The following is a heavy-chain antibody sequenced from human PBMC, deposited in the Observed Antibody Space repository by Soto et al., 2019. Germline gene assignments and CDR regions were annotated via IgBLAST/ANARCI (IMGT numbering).Heavy chain of an antibody. CDR1: GFTFTSSA. D-gene: IGHD6-13*01. V-gene: IGHV1-58*01. CDR2: IVVGSGNT. J-gene: IGHJ3*02. Sequence: SVKVSCKASGFTFTSSAVQWVRQARGQRLEWIGWIVVGSGNTNYAQKFQERVTITRDMSTSTAYMELSSLRSEDTAVYYCAADSHKQQTDAFAIWGQGTMVTVSS. CDR3: AADSHKQQTDAFAI.